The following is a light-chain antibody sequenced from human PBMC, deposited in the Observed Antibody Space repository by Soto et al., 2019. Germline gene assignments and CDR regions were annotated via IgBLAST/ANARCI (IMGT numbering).Light chain of an antibody. V-gene: IGKV3-15*01. CDR1: QSITTS. CDR3: QQYTDWPT. CDR2: GAS. Sequence: IVLTQSPATLSVSPGERITLSCRASQSITTSLAWYQQKPGQAPRLLIYGASTRATNVPARFSGSGSGTDFSLTISSLQSEDYSVYFCQQYTDWPTFGQGTKVDI. J-gene: IGKJ1*01.